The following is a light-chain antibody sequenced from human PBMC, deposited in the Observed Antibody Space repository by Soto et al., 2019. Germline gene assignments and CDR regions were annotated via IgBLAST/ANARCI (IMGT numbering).Light chain of an antibody. Sequence: EIVMTQSPATLSVSPGEGATLSCRASHSVNSNLAWYQQKPGQAPRLLIYGASTRPTGIPARFSGSGSGTDFTLTISSLQSEDVAVYYCQQYDKWPLTFGGGTKVEIK. CDR2: GAS. CDR1: HSVNSN. CDR3: QQYDKWPLT. J-gene: IGKJ4*01. V-gene: IGKV3D-15*01.